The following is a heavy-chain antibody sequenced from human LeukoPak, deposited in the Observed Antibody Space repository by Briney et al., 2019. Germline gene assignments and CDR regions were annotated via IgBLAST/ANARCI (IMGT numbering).Heavy chain of an antibody. CDR3: ARAAFASSWYEGGLDV. D-gene: IGHD6-13*01. CDR1: GFIVSSKY. CDR2: IYSGGAT. Sequence: GGSLRLSCTVSGFIVSSKYMSWVRQAPGKGLEWVAVIYSGGATYYAGSVKGRFTISRDNSKNTLYLQMNSPGAEDRAVYYCARAAFASSWYEGGLDVWGQGTTVTVSS. V-gene: IGHV3-66*01. J-gene: IGHJ6*02.